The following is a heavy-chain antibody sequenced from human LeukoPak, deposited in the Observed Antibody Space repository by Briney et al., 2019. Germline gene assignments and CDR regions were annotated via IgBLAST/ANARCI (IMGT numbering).Heavy chain of an antibody. Sequence: GRSLRLSCGASGFTFDDYAMHWVRQAPGKGLEWVSGISWNSGSIGYADSVKGRFTISRDNAKNSLYLQMNSLRAEDMALYYCAKGGIAAAGDLAEYLQHWGQGTLVTVSP. CDR3: AKGGIAAAGDLAEYLQH. J-gene: IGHJ1*01. D-gene: IGHD6-13*01. CDR1: GFTFDDYA. V-gene: IGHV3-9*03. CDR2: ISWNSGSI.